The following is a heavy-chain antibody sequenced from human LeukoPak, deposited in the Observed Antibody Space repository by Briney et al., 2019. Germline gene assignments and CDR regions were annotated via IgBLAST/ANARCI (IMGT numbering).Heavy chain of an antibody. Sequence: GASVKVSCKASGYTFTSYGISWVRQAPGQGLEWMGWISAYDGNTKYAQKFQGRVTMTTETSTGTAYMELRSLRSDDTAVYYCARLRSGWYATDAFDIWGQGTMVTVSS. J-gene: IGHJ3*02. D-gene: IGHD6-19*01. CDR1: GYTFTSYG. V-gene: IGHV1-18*01. CDR3: ARLRSGWYATDAFDI. CDR2: ISAYDGNT.